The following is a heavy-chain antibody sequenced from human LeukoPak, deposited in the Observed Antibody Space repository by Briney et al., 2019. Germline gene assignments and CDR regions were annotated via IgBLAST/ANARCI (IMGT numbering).Heavy chain of an antibody. J-gene: IGHJ4*02. CDR2: ISSSSSYI. CDR1: GFTFRSYS. CDR3: ARYSDTGYSSSWYSTPFDY. D-gene: IGHD6-13*01. V-gene: IGHV3-21*06. Sequence: GGSLRLSCAASGFTFRSYSMKWVRQAPGKGLEWVSSISSSSSYIYYADSVKGRFTISRDNAKDLLYLQMNSLRAEDTAVYYCARYSDTGYSSSWYSTPFDYWGQGTLVTVSS.